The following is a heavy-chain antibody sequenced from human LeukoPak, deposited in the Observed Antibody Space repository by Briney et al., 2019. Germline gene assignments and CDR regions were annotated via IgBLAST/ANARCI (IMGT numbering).Heavy chain of an antibody. J-gene: IGHJ4*02. D-gene: IGHD6-19*01. Sequence: GGSLRLSCAVSGFTFSNYAMSWVRQAPGKGLEWVSGITGSGGSNYYADSVKGRFTISRDNSKSTLHLQMNSLRVEDTAVYYCAKGPYSSGWYSFDYWGQGTLATVSS. V-gene: IGHV3-23*01. CDR1: GFTFSNYA. CDR3: AKGPYSSGWYSFDY. CDR2: ITGSGGSN.